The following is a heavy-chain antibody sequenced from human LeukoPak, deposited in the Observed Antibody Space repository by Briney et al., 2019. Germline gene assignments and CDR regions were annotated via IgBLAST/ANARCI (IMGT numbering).Heavy chain of an antibody. CDR1: GFTFSAYS. D-gene: IGHD3-22*01. CDR2: ISSSSTYI. Sequence: PGGSLRLSCAASGFTFSAYSVNWVRQAPGKGLECISSISSSSTYIYYADSVKGRFTISRDNAKNSLYLQMNSLRAEDTAVYYCARGSGIYDSSGYIDYWGQGTLVTVSS. J-gene: IGHJ4*02. CDR3: ARGSGIYDSSGYIDY. V-gene: IGHV3-21*01.